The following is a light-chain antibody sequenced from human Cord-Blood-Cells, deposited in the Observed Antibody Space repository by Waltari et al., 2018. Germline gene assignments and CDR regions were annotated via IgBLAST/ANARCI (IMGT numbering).Light chain of an antibody. CDR1: QSISSW. CDR2: KAS. V-gene: IGKV1-5*03. J-gene: IGKJ1*01. Sequence: DIQLTQSPSTLSASVGDRVTITCRASQSISSWLAWYQQKPGKAPKLLFYKASSLESGVPSRFSGSGSGTEFTLTISSLQPDDFATYYCQQYNSLWTFGQGTKVEIK. CDR3: QQYNSLWT.